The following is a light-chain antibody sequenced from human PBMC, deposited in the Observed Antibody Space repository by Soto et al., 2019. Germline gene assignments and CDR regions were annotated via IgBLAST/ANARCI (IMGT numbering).Light chain of an antibody. V-gene: IGKV3-15*01. J-gene: IGKJ1*01. CDR2: GAT. CDR3: QQYNNWPRT. Sequence: EIVLTQSPGNLSLSPGERATFSCRASQSVSSNYLAWYQQKPGQAPRLLIHGATTRATGIPARFSGSGSGTEFTLTISSLQSEDFAVYYCQQYNNWPRTFGQGTKVDI. CDR1: QSVSSN.